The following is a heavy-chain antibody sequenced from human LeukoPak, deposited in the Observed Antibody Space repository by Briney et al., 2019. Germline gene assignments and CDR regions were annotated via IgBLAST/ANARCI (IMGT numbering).Heavy chain of an antibody. V-gene: IGHV4-34*01. Sequence: KTSETLSLTCAVYGGSFSGYYWSWIRQPPGKGLEWIGEINHSGSTNYNPSLKSRVTISVDTSKNQFSLKLSSVTAADTAVYYCARLGTEYSSSSDYWGQGTLVAVSS. J-gene: IGHJ4*02. CDR1: GGSFSGYY. CDR2: INHSGST. CDR3: ARLGTEYSSSSDY. D-gene: IGHD6-6*01.